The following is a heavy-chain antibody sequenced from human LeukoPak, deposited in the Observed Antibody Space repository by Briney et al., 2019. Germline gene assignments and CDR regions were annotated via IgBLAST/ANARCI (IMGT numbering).Heavy chain of an antibody. Sequence: PSETLSLTCAVYGMAFSGNYWSWVRQPPGKGLEWIGEINHNASTNYNAALKSRVTISVGTSKNQFSMRLSSVTAADTAVYYCAPRRDREHTYVDGKWFDPCGQGTRVTVSS. CDR1: GMAFSGNY. D-gene: IGHD3-10*02. J-gene: IGHJ5*02. CDR3: APRRDREHTYVDGKWFDP. V-gene: IGHV4-34*01. CDR2: INHNAST.